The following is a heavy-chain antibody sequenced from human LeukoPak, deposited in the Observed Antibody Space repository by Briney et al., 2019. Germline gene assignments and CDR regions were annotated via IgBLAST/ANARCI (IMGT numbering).Heavy chain of an antibody. J-gene: IGHJ5*02. V-gene: IGHV1-2*02. CDR3: ARDLGYGDYIVLRNWFDP. CDR1: GYTFTSYD. CDR2: INPNSGGT. Sequence: ASVKVSCKASGYTFTSYDINWVRQAPGQGLEWMGWINPNSGGTNYAQRFQGRVTMTRDTSISTAYMELSRLRSDDTAVYYCARDLGYGDYIVLRNWFDPWGQGTLVTVSS. D-gene: IGHD4-17*01.